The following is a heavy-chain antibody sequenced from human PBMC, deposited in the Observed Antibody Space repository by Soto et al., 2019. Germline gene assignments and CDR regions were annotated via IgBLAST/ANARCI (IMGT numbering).Heavy chain of an antibody. CDR1: GGSVSSGSYY. Sequence: ASETLSLTCTVSGGSVSSGSYYWSWIRQPPGKGLEWIGYIYYSGSTNYNPSLKSRVTISVDTSKNQFSLKLSSVTAADTAVYYCARARAGHSYGYGDWFDPWGQGTLVNVSS. J-gene: IGHJ5*02. CDR2: IYYSGST. D-gene: IGHD5-18*01. V-gene: IGHV4-61*01. CDR3: ARARAGHSYGYGDWFDP.